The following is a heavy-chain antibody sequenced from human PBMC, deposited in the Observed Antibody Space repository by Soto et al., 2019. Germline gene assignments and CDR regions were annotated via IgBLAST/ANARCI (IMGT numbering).Heavy chain of an antibody. CDR2: ISHTGTT. CDR1: GGSISSGDYY. J-gene: IGHJ4*02. D-gene: IGHD2-2*01. CDR3: ARVISSRDEYFDY. V-gene: IGHV4-30-4*01. Sequence: SETLSLTCTVSGGSISSGDYYWSWIRQPPGKGLEWIGEISHTGTTNYNPSLKSRVTMSVDKPKNQFSLNLTSVTAADTAVYYCARVISSRDEYFDYWGQGTVVTVSS.